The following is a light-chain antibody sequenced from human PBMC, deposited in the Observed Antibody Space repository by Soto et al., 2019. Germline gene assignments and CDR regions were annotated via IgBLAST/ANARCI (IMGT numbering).Light chain of an antibody. CDR1: PAILSASTNKDS. J-gene: IGKJ1*01. CDR3: QQYSNPPWT. Sequence: DIVMTQSPASLAVSLGERATIFCKSGPAILSASTNKDSLAWYQQKPGQPPKLLIYWASTRDSGAPDRFSGGGTGTEFTLTISSLQAEDAVVYYFQQYSNPPWTVGQGTKVDSK. V-gene: IGKV4-1*01. CDR2: WAS.